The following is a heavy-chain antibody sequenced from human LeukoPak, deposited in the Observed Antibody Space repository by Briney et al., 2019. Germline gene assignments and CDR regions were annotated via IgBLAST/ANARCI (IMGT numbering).Heavy chain of an antibody. CDR2: ISSSSNYT. CDR3: ARHGLYDSTDYWTFQH. J-gene: IGHJ1*01. Sequence: GGSLRLSCAASGFTFSDYYMSWIRQAPGKGLEWISSISSSSNYTNYADSVQGRFTISRDNAKSSLYLQMNGLRAVDTAVYYCARHGLYDSTDYWTFQHWGQGTLVTVSS. D-gene: IGHD3-22*01. V-gene: IGHV3-11*06. CDR1: GFTFSDYY.